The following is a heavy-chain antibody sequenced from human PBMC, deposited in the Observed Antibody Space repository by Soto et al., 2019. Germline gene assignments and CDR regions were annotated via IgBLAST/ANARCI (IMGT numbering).Heavy chain of an antibody. J-gene: IGHJ5*02. CDR3: AKGDNLGPKTGYAFDP. D-gene: IGHD5-12*01. CDR1: GDSVSSNTAS. Sequence: SQTLSLPRALSGDSVSSNTASWNWIRQSPSSGLEWLGRTYFSSKWYNDYAVSVKSRIIIHPDTSNNQFSLQLNSVTPEDTAVYFCAKGDNLGPKTGYAFDPWGQGIMVTVSS. V-gene: IGHV6-1*01. CDR2: TYFSSKWYN.